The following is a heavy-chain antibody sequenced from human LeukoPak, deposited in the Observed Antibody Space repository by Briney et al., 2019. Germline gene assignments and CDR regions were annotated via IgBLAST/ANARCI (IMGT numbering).Heavy chain of an antibody. Sequence: SETLSLTCTVSGGSISSYYWSWIRQPPGKGLEWIGYIYYSGSTNYNPSLKSRVTMSVDTSKNQFSLKLNSVTAEDTAVYYCARVGVGDYWGQGTLVTVSS. CDR1: GGSISSYY. V-gene: IGHV4-59*12. CDR3: ARVGVGDY. J-gene: IGHJ4*02. D-gene: IGHD1-26*01. CDR2: IYYSGST.